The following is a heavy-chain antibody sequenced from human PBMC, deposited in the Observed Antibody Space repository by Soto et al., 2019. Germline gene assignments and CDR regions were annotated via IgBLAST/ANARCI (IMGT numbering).Heavy chain of an antibody. J-gene: IGHJ4*02. V-gene: IGHV5-51*01. CDR3: ARSSDGYNEIDY. D-gene: IGHD5-12*01. CDR2: IYPGDSDT. CDR1: GYIFTSYW. Sequence: PVESLKISCKGSGYIFTSYWIGCVLEMPGKGLEWMGIIYPGDSDTRYSPSFQGQVTISADKSISTAYLQWSSLKASDTAMYYCARSSDGYNEIDYWGQGTLVTVSS.